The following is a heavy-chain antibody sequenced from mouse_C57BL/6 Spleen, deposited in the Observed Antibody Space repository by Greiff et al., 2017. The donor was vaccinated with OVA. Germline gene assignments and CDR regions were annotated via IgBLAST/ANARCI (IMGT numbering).Heavy chain of an antibody. CDR2: IHPNSGST. Sequence: QVQLQQPGAELVKPGASVKLSCKASGYTFTSYWMHWVKQRPGQGLEWIGMIHPNSGSTNYNEKFKSKATLTVDKSSSTAYMQLSSLTSEDSAVYYCARTNTGTGYFDVWGTGTTVTVSS. D-gene: IGHD4-1*01. CDR3: ARTNTGTGYFDV. CDR1: GYTFTSYW. V-gene: IGHV1-64*01. J-gene: IGHJ1*03.